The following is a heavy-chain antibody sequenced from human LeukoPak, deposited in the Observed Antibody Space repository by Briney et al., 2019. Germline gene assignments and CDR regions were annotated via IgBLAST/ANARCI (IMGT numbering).Heavy chain of an antibody. V-gene: IGHV3-7*01. CDR2: IKQDGSEK. D-gene: IGHD3-3*01. J-gene: IGHJ4*02. CDR1: GFTFSNYW. Sequence: PGGFLRLSCAASGFTFSNYWMSWVRQAPGKGLEWVANIKQDGSEKYYVDSVKGRFTVSRDNAKNSLYLQMNSLRAEDTAVYYCARLYDFWSGYYRDYWGQGTLVTVSS. CDR3: ARLYDFWSGYYRDY.